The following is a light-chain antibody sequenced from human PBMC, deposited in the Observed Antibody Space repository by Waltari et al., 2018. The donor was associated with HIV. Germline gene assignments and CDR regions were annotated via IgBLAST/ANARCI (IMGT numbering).Light chain of an antibody. Sequence: ALTQPPSVSGSPGQSLTTPCIGTNSDVGGSNYLSWYQQHPGKAPKLLIYEVTHWPSGISNRFSGSKSGNTASLTISGLQAEDEADYYCSSYTPTNTVIFGGGTKLTVL. CDR1: NSDVGGSNY. V-gene: IGLV2-14*01. J-gene: IGLJ2*01. CDR2: EVT. CDR3: SSYTPTNTVI.